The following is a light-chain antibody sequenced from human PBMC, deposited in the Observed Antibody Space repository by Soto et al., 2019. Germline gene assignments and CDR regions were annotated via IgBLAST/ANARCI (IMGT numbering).Light chain of an antibody. J-gene: IGKJ3*01. CDR2: DAS. V-gene: IGKV3-11*01. CDR3: HQRSNCPPIVT. CDR1: QSVSSY. Sequence: EIVMTQSPATLSLSPGERATLSCRASQSVSSYLAWYQQKPGQAPKLLIYDASNRATGIPARFSGSGSGTGFALAISTLEHEDFAVYCSHQRSNCPPIVTCGPGTKVDIK.